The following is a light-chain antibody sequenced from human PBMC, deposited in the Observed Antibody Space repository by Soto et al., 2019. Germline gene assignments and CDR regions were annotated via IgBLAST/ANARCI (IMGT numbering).Light chain of an antibody. CDR2: AAS. Sequence: DIQMTQSPSSLSASVGDRVTITCRASQSISSYLNWYQQKPGKAPKFLIHAASSLQSGVPSRFSGSGSGTDFTLTISSLQPEDFATYYCQQSYSTPPFTFGQGTKLEIK. J-gene: IGKJ2*01. V-gene: IGKV1-39*01. CDR1: QSISSY. CDR3: QQSYSTPPFT.